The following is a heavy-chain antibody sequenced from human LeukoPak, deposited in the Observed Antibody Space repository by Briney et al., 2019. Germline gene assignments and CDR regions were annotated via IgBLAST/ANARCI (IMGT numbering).Heavy chain of an antibody. D-gene: IGHD2/OR15-2a*01. V-gene: IGHV3-64*01. CDR2: ISSNGGTT. CDR1: GFTFSSYA. J-gene: IGHJ6*03. Sequence: GGSLRLSCAASGFTFSSYAMHWVRQAPGKGLEYVSTISSNGGTTYYANSVKGRFTISRDNSKNTLYLQMGSLRAEDTAVYYCARDLANIPYYYYYMDVWGKGTTVTVSS. CDR3: ARDLANIPYYYYYMDV.